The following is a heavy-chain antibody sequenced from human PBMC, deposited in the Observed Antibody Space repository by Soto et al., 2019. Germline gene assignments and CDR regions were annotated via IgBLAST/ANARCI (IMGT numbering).Heavy chain of an antibody. D-gene: IGHD1-26*01. CDR3: ARPILSIGGGDAFDI. J-gene: IGHJ3*02. V-gene: IGHV1-69*01. CDR1: GGTFSSYA. Sequence: QVQLVQSGAEVKKPGSSVTVSCKASGGTFSSYAISWVRQAPGQGLEWMGGVIPIFGTANHAQKGQGRVTITADESTSTAYMELSSLRSEDTAVYYCARPILSIGGGDAFDIWGQGTMVTVSS. CDR2: VIPIFGTA.